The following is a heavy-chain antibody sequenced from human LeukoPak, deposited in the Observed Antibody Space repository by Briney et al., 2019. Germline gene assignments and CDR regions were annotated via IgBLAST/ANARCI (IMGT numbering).Heavy chain of an antibody. J-gene: IGHJ4*02. V-gene: IGHV3-21*01. CDR1: GFTFSSYS. CDR3: ASQGYYYDSSGYYGFDY. D-gene: IGHD3-22*01. Sequence: GGSLRLSCAASGFTFSSYSMNWVRQAPGKGLEWVSSISSSSSYIYYADSVKGRFTISRDNAKNSLYLQMNSLRAEDTAVYYCASQGYYYDSSGYYGFDYWGQGTLVTVSS. CDR2: ISSSSSYI.